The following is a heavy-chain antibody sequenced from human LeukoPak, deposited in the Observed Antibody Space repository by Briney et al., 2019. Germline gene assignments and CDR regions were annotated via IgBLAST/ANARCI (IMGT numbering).Heavy chain of an antibody. CDR3: ARGPYDFWSPSYYYYYMDV. V-gene: IGHV4-4*07. CDR1: GGSISSYY. J-gene: IGHJ6*03. Sequence: SETLSLTCTVSGGSISSYYWSWIRQPAGKGLKWIGRIYTSGSTNYNPSLKSRVTMSVDTSKNQFSLKLSSVTAADTAVYYCARGPYDFWSPSYYYYYMDVWGKGTTVTVSS. D-gene: IGHD3-3*01. CDR2: IYTSGST.